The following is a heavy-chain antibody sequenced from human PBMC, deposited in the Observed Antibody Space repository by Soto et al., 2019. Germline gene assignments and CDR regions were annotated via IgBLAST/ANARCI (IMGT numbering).Heavy chain of an antibody. Sequence: QITLKESGPTLVKPTQTLTLTCTFSGFSLSTSGVGVAWIRQPPGKALEWLALIYWDDDKRYRPSLESRLTLTKDPSKIQVVLTMTNMDSVDTATYYCAYLPCSGGSCYWFSFSGMAVWGQGTTVTVSS. V-gene: IGHV2-5*02. CDR3: AYLPCSGGSCYWFSFSGMAV. J-gene: IGHJ6*02. CDR2: IYWDDDK. CDR1: GFSLSTSGVG. D-gene: IGHD2-15*01.